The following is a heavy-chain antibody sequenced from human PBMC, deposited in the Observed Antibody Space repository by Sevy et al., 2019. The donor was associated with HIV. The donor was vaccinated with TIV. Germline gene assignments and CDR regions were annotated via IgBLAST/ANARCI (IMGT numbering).Heavy chain of an antibody. CDR2: IRGSGGST. CDR3: HVVYDSSELASYYNYGMDV. Sequence: GGSLRLSCAASGFTFSSYAMSWVRQAPGKGLEWISTIRGSGGSTYYADSVKGRFTISRDNSKNTLYLQMNSLRAEDTAVYYCHVVYDSSELASYYNYGMDVWGQGTTVTVSS. D-gene: IGHD3-22*01. V-gene: IGHV3-23*01. CDR1: GFTFSSYA. J-gene: IGHJ6*02.